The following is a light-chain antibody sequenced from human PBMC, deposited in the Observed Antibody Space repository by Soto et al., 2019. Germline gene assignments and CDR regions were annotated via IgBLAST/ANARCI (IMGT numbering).Light chain of an antibody. V-gene: IGKV3-20*01. Sequence: EIVLTQSPGTLSLSPGETATLSCRASQAVSSSYLAWYQQKPGQAPRVVIYDSSTRAAGIPDRFSGSGYGADFTLSISNLAPEDFALYYCQQYGMGYIFGLGTKLEIK. CDR2: DSS. CDR3: QQYGMGYI. J-gene: IGKJ2*01. CDR1: QAVSSSY.